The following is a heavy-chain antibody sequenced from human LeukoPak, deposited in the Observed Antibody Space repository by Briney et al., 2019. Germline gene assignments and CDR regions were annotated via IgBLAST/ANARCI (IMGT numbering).Heavy chain of an antibody. V-gene: IGHV5-51*01. J-gene: IGHJ3*02. CDR1: GHSFPTYW. D-gene: IGHD2-15*01. Sequence: GESLKISCKGSGHSFPTYWIGWVRQMPGKGLEWMGIIYPGDSDTRYSPSFQGQVTISADKSISTAYLQWSSLKASDTAMYYCARPDRSGGSCYSFSAFGIWGQGTMVTVSS. CDR2: IYPGDSDT. CDR3: ARPDRSGGSCYSFSAFGI.